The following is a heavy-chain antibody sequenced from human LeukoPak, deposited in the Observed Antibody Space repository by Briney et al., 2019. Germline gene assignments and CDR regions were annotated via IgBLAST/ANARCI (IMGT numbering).Heavy chain of an antibody. V-gene: IGHV4-4*09. CDR1: GGSISSYY. CDR3: ARNRFEYSSSSYLFDY. J-gene: IGHJ4*02. Sequence: SETLSLTCTVSGGSISSYYWSWIRQPPGKGLEWIGYIYTSGSTNYNPSLKSRVTISVDTSKNQFSLKLSSVTAADTAVYYCARNRFEYSSSSYLFDYWGQGTPVTVSS. D-gene: IGHD6-6*01. CDR2: IYTSGST.